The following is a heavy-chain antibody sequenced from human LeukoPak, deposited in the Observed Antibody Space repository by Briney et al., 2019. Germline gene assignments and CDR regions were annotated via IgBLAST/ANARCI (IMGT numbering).Heavy chain of an antibody. CDR3: ARAGLLWFGELYYFDY. CDR1: GGSFSGYY. CDR2: INHSGST. Sequence: SETLSLTCAVYGGSFSGYYWSWIRQPPGKGLEWIGEINHSGSTNYNPSLKSRVTISVDTSKNQFSLKLSSVTAADTAVYYCARAGLLWFGELYYFDYWGQGTLVTVSS. J-gene: IGHJ4*02. D-gene: IGHD3-10*01. V-gene: IGHV4-34*01.